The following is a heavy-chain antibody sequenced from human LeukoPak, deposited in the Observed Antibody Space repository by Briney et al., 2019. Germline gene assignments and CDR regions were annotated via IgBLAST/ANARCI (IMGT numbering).Heavy chain of an antibody. CDR1: GFTFSSYA. J-gene: IGHJ4*02. CDR3: ARASRTTDYCSGGSCYGH. CDR2: ISSNGGST. Sequence: RSGGSLRLSCAASGFTFSSYAMHWVRQAPGKGLEYVSAISSNGGSTYYANSVKGRFTISRDNSKNTLYLQMGSLRAEDMAVYYCARASRTTDYCSGGSCYGHWGQGTLVTVSS. V-gene: IGHV3-64*01. D-gene: IGHD2-15*01.